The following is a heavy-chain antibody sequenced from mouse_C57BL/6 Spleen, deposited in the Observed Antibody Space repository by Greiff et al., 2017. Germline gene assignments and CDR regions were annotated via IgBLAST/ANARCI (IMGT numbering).Heavy chain of an antibody. J-gene: IGHJ2*01. D-gene: IGHD2-1*01. Sequence: QVQLKQSGAELARPGASVKLSCKASGYTFTSYGISWVKQRTGQGLEWIGEIYPRSGNTYYNEQFKGKATLTADKSSSTAYMELRSLTSEDSAGYCCARPDGNYLFGYWGQGTTLTVSS. V-gene: IGHV1-81*01. CDR2: IYPRSGNT. CDR1: GYTFTSYG. CDR3: ARPDGNYLFGY.